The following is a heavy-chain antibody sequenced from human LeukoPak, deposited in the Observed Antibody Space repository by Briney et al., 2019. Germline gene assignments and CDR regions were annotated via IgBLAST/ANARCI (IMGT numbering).Heavy chain of an antibody. CDR2: IWYDGSKT. Sequence: GGSPRLSCVASGFTFSGYGMHWVRQAPGKGLEWVAVIWYDGSKTYYADSVKGRFTISRDNSKDTLYLQMSSLRVEDTAAYYCARYLGGRNAFDIWGQGTMVTVSS. D-gene: IGHD3-16*01. J-gene: IGHJ3*02. V-gene: IGHV3-33*01. CDR1: GFTFSGYG. CDR3: ARYLGGRNAFDI.